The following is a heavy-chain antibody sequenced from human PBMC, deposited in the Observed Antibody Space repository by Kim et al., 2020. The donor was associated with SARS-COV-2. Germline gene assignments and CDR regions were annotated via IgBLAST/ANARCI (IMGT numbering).Heavy chain of an antibody. Sequence: DSVKGRFTITRDNSKTTLYLTMNSPRAEDTAVYYCAKETSGSYYSAFDYWGQGTLVTVSS. V-gene: IGHV3-33*06. J-gene: IGHJ4*02. D-gene: IGHD1-26*01. CDR3: AKETSGSYYSAFDY.